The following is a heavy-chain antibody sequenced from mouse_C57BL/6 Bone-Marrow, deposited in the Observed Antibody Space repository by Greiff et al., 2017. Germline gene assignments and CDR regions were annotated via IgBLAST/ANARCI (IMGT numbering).Heavy chain of an antibody. V-gene: IGHV1-54*01. D-gene: IGHD1-1*01. J-gene: IGHJ3*01. CDR3: ARLNYGSSYASFAY. CDR2: INPGSGGT. Sequence: VQLQQSGAELVRPGTSVKVSCKASGYAFTNYLIEWVKQRPGQGLEWIGVINPGSGGTNYKEKFKGKATLTADNSSSTAYMQLSILTSEDSAVYFCARLNYGSSYASFAYWGQGTLVTVSA. CDR1: GYAFTNYL.